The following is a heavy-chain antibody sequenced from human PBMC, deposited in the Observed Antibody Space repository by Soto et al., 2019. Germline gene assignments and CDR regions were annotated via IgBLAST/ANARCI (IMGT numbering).Heavy chain of an antibody. CDR2: INPNSGGT. CDR1: GYTFTGYY. D-gene: IGHD6-13*01. V-gene: IGHV1-2*02. Sequence: GASVKVSCKASGYTFTGYYMHWVRQAPGQGLEWMGWINPNSGGTNYAQKFQGRVTMTRDTSISTAYMELSRLRSDDTAVYYCARDGDIAAAIRADWFDPWGQGTLVTVSS. J-gene: IGHJ5*02. CDR3: ARDGDIAAAIRADWFDP.